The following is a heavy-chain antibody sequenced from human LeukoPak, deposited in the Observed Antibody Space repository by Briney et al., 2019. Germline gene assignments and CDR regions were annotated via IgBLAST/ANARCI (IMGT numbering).Heavy chain of an antibody. CDR2: IKSKTDGGTT. Sequence: GGSLRLSCAASGLTFSNAWMSWVRQAPGKGLEWVGRIKSKTDGGTTDYAAPVKGRFTISRDDSKNTLYLQMNSLKTEGTAMYYCTTGYCSVGSCAFDHWGQGILVIVSS. D-gene: IGHD2-15*01. CDR3: TTGYCSVGSCAFDH. V-gene: IGHV3-15*01. J-gene: IGHJ4*02. CDR1: GLTFSNAW.